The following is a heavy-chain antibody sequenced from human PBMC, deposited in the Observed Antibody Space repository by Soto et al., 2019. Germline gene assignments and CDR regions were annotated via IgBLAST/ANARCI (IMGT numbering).Heavy chain of an antibody. D-gene: IGHD3-22*01. J-gene: IGHJ4*02. V-gene: IGHV2-70*01. CDR2: IDWDDDK. Sequence: SGPTLVNPTQTLTLTCIFSGFSLTTSGMCVSWIRQPPGKALEWLALIDWDDDKYYSTSLXXRLIISKDTSKNQVVLTMTNMDPVDTATYYCARIYRDDSSGYYGYFDYWGQGILVPVSS. CDR1: GFSLTTSGMC. CDR3: ARIYRDDSSGYYGYFDY.